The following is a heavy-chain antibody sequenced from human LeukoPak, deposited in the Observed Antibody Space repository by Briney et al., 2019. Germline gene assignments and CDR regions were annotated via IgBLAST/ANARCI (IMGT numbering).Heavy chain of an antibody. CDR3: ASNTGSDSSGYAY. D-gene: IGHD3-22*01. CDR2: ISANNGDT. J-gene: IGHJ4*02. CDR1: GYTFTGHY. Sequence: GASVKVSCKASGYTFTGHYMHWVRQAPGQGLEWTGWISANNGDTNHAQKFQDRLTISIDTSTRTAYMELRSLRSDDTAVYYCASNTGSDSSGYAYWGQGTLVTVSS. V-gene: IGHV1-18*04.